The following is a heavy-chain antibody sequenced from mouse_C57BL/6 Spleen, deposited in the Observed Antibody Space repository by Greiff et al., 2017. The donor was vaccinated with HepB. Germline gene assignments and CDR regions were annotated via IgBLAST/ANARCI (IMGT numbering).Heavy chain of an antibody. CDR1: GYAFSSSW. J-gene: IGHJ2*01. CDR3: AVMSFFDY. CDR2: IYPGDGDT. D-gene: IGHD2-13*01. V-gene: IGHV1-82*01. Sequence: QVTLKESGPELVKPGASVKISCKASGYAFSSSWMNWVKQRPGKGLEWIGRIYPGDGDTNYNGKFKGKATLTADKSSSTAYMQLSSLTSEDSAVYFCAVMSFFDYWGQGTTLTVSS.